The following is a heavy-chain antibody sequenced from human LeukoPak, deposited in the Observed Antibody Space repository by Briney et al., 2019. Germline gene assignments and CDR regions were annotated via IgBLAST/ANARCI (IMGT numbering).Heavy chain of an antibody. D-gene: IGHD1-7*01. CDR2: ISESGGST. Sequence: GGSLRLSCAASGLTFSNYAMSWVRQAPGKGLEWVSIISESGGSTYYADSVKGRFTISRDNSKNTLYLQMNRLRAEDTAVYYCAKDRRGNWKYVGTSDYWGQGTLVTVSS. J-gene: IGHJ4*02. V-gene: IGHV3-23*01. CDR3: AKDRRGNWKYVGTSDY. CDR1: GLTFSNYA.